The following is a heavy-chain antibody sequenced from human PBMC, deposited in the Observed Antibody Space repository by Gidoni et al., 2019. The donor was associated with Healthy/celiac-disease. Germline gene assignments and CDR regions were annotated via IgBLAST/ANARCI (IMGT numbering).Heavy chain of an antibody. CDR1: GGTFSDSG. D-gene: IGHD3-22*01. V-gene: IGHV1-69*01. CDR2: SIPIFGTA. CDR3: GRLEGYYASSGRADAFDI. J-gene: IGHJ3*02. Sequence: QVQLGQSGAEVKEPGSSVKVSCKASGGTFSDSGISWVRQDPGQGLEWMGGSIPIFGTANYAQKFQGRVTFTANESTSTAYMELSSLRSEDTAVYYCGRLEGYYASSGRADAFDIWGQGTMVTVSS.